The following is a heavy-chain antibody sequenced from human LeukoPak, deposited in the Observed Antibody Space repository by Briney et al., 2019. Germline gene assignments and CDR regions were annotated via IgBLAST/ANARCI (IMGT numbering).Heavy chain of an antibody. V-gene: IGHV3-23*01. CDR3: ARDPPTGVQQQDY. J-gene: IGHJ4*02. CDR2: ISGSGGTP. D-gene: IGHD6-13*01. CDR1: GFTFSSYA. Sequence: GGSLRLSCAASGFTFSSYAMTWVRQAPGKGLEWVSAISGSGGTPYYADSVKGRFTISRDNSKNTLYLQMNSLRAEDTAVYYCARDPPTGVQQQDYWGQGTLVTVSS.